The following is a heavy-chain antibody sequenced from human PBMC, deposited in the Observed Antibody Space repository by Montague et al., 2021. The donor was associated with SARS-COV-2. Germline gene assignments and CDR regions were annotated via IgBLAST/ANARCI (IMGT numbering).Heavy chain of an antibody. Sequence: SETLSLTCTVSGGSISSYYWSWIRQPPGKGLEWIGYIYYSGSTNYNPSLKSRVTISVDTSKNQFSLKLSSVTAADTAVYYCARGAGYYHGSGSYYKARDVFDIWGQGTMGTVSS. D-gene: IGHD3-10*01. CDR2: IYYSGST. CDR1: GGSISSYY. CDR3: ARGAGYYHGSGSYYKARDVFDI. J-gene: IGHJ3*02. V-gene: IGHV4-59*01.